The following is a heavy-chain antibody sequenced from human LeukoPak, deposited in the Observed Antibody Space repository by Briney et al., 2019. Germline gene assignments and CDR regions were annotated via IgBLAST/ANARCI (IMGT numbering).Heavy chain of an antibody. Sequence: ASVKVSCKASGYTFTSYYIHWVRQAPGQGLEWMGIINPSGGSTRYAQKFQGRVTMTRDTSTSTVYMELSSLRSEDTAMYYCARDLASWQFNLDYWGQGTLVTVSS. CDR1: GYTFTSYY. V-gene: IGHV1-46*01. J-gene: IGHJ4*02. CDR2: INPSGGST. CDR3: ARDLASWQFNLDY. D-gene: IGHD1-14*01.